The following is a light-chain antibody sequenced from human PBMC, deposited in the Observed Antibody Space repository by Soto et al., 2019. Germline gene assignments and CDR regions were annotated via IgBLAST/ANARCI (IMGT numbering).Light chain of an antibody. CDR1: QSIGSTY. CDR3: QQYASTPWT. Sequence: EIVLTQSPGTLSLSPGERATLSCRVSQSIGSTYLAWYQQRPGQAPRLLLFGASSRATGIPDRFDGGGSWTDFTLTFSSLEPEDFAVYYCQQYASTPWTFGHGTKVEIK. CDR2: GAS. J-gene: IGKJ1*01. V-gene: IGKV3-20*01.